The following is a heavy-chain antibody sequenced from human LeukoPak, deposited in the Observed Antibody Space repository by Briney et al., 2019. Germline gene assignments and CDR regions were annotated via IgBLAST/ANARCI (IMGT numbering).Heavy chain of an antibody. CDR2: INPRGGST. CDR3: AREGGGCLGGDCYAFDY. D-gene: IGHD2-21*02. Sequence: GASVKVSCKASGYTFTSYYMHWVRQAPGQGLEWMGIINPRGGSTSYAQKFQGRVTMTSDTSTSTVYMELSSLRSEDTAVYYCAREGGGCLGGDCYAFDYWGQGTLVTVSS. CDR1: GYTFTSYY. V-gene: IGHV1-46*01. J-gene: IGHJ4*02.